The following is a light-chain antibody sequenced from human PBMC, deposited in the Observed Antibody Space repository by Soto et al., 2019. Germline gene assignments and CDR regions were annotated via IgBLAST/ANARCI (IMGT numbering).Light chain of an antibody. CDR2: EVT. J-gene: IGLJ3*02. CDR3: SSYAGGNNLL. CDR1: TSDFGVYDL. V-gene: IGLV2-8*01. Sequence: SALAQPPSAAGSSGQSVTLSCTGTTSDFGVYDLVSWYQHRPGRAPRLIIYEVTKRPSGIPVRFSGSKSGNTASLTVSGLQADDEAAYYCSSYAGGNNLLFGGGTKLTVL.